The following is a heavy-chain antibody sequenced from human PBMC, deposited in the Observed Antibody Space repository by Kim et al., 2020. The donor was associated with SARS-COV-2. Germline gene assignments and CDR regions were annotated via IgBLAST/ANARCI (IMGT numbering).Heavy chain of an antibody. V-gene: IGHV4-39*01. J-gene: IGHJ4*02. D-gene: IGHD6-19*01. CDR3: ARHTLVADSVAQIDF. Sequence: SETLSLTCTVSGGSISTSRYYWGWIRQTPGKGLEWIGSIHFTGTTYYKPSLRSRVTISVDTSRSQFSLILKSVTAADAATYYCARHTLVADSVAQIDFWGQGSLVTVSS. CDR1: GGSISTSRYY. CDR2: IHFTGTT.